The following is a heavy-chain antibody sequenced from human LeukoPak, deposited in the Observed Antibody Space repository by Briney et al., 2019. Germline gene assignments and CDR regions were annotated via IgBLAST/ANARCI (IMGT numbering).Heavy chain of an antibody. CDR3: ARGPNGYNWFDS. Sequence: SETLSLTCAVYGGSFSGYYWSWIRQPPGKGLEWIGEINHSGSTNYNPSLKSRVTISVDTSKNQFSLKLTSVTAADTAVYYCARGPNGYNWFDSWGQGTLVTVSS. CDR1: GGSFSGYY. D-gene: IGHD4-17*01. CDR2: INHSGST. V-gene: IGHV4-34*01. J-gene: IGHJ5*01.